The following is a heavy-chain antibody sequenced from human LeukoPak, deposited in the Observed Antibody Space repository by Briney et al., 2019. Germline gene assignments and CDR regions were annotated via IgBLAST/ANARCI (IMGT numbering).Heavy chain of an antibody. Sequence: PGGSLRLSCAASGFTFNTYSMNWVRQAPGKGLEWVSYISSSSTIYYADSVKGRFTISRDNAKNSLYLQMNSLSADDTAVYYCAGGASEYSSSGDFACWGQGTLVTVSS. V-gene: IGHV3-48*01. J-gene: IGHJ4*02. D-gene: IGHD6-6*01. CDR3: AGGASEYSSSGDFAC. CDR2: ISSSSTI. CDR1: GFTFNTYS.